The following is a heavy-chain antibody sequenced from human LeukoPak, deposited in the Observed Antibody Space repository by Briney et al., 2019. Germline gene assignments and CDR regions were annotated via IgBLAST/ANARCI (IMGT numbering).Heavy chain of an antibody. V-gene: IGHV3-66*01. CDR3: ARERDGYCGGDCYYYYGMDV. Sequence: GGSLRLSCAASGFTFSSYSMNWVRQAPGKGLEWVSVIHSGGNTHYAHSVKDRFTISRDNSKNTVYLQMNSLRAEDTALYYCARERDGYCGGDCYYYYGMDVWGQGTTVTVSS. CDR1: GFTFSSYS. D-gene: IGHD2-21*02. CDR2: IHSGGNT. J-gene: IGHJ6*02.